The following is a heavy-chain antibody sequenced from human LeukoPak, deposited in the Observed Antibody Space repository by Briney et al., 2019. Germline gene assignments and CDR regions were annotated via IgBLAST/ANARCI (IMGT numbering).Heavy chain of an antibody. Sequence: GASVTVSCTASGYTFTSYYMHWVRQAPGQGLEWMGLINPSGGSTSYAQKFQGRVTMTRDMSTSTVYMELSSLRSEDTAVYYCARDPGQQLVLGQFDYWGQGTLVTVSS. CDR1: GYTFTSYY. D-gene: IGHD6-13*01. J-gene: IGHJ4*02. CDR3: ARDPGQQLVLGQFDY. V-gene: IGHV1-46*01. CDR2: INPSGGST.